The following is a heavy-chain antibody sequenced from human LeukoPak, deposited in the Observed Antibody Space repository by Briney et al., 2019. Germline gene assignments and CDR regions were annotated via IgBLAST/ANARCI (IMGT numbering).Heavy chain of an antibody. V-gene: IGHV3-23*01. D-gene: IGHD5-12*01. Sequence: GGSLRLSCAASGFTFSSYAMSWVRQAPGKGLEWVSAISGSGGSTYYADSEKGRFTISRDNSKDTLYLQMNSLRAEDTAVYYCATSEDTGYDYHYWGQGTLVTVSS. J-gene: IGHJ4*02. CDR2: ISGSGGST. CDR3: ATSEDTGYDYHY. CDR1: GFTFSSYA.